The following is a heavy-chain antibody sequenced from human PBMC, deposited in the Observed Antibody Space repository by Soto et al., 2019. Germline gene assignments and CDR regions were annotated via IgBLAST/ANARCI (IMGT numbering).Heavy chain of an antibody. CDR2: MSFDVSSK. CDR1: GFTLSSYS. J-gene: IGHJ4*02. D-gene: IGHD3-22*01. Sequence: QVQLVESGGGVVQPGRSLRLSCAASGFTLSSYSMHWVRQAPGKGLDWVAAMSFDVSSKYLAASVKGRFTNSRDNSKNTLSLQINSLGAEDSALYDCVRGRLVINHDDIEYWGQGTQVTVAS. V-gene: IGHV3-30-3*01. CDR3: VRGRLVINHDDIEY.